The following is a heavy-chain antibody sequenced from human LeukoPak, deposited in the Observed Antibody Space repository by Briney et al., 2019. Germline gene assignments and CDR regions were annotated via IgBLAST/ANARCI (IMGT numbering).Heavy chain of an antibody. D-gene: IGHD6-19*01. CDR1: GFTFSGYA. CDR3: AKMGRIAVAGLRTY. V-gene: IGHV3-23*01. J-gene: IGHJ4*02. Sequence: TGGSLRLSCAASGFTFSGYAMSWVRQAPGKGLEWVSAISGSGGSTYYADSVKGRFTISRDNSKNTLYLQMNSLRAEDTAVYYCAKMGRIAVAGLRTYWGQGTLVTVSS. CDR2: ISGSGGST.